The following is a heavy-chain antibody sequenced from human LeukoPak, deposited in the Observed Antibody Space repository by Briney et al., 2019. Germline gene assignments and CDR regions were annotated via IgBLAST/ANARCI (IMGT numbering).Heavy chain of an antibody. CDR3: ARHFSLVSESDY. Sequence: GESLKISCKGSGYSFTNYWIAWVRQVPGRGLEWMGSIYPHDSDIRYSPSFEGQVTISADKSITTAYLQWNSLQASATALYYCARHFSLVSESDYWGQGTLVTVSS. CDR1: GYSFTNYW. J-gene: IGHJ4*02. D-gene: IGHD3-3*01. V-gene: IGHV5-51*01. CDR2: IYPHDSDI.